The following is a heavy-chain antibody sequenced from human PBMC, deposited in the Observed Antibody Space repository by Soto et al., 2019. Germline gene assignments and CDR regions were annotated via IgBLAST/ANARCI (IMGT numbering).Heavy chain of an antibody. CDR3: AKHRYDFWSAVDS. V-gene: IGHV3-23*01. J-gene: IGHJ4*02. CDR1: AFTFSSYA. Sequence: EVQVLESGGGLVQPGGSLRLSCAASAFTFSSYAMSWVRQAPGKGLEWVSIISDSGGSTHYADSVKGRFTISRDNSKNTLYLQMNSLRAEDTAVYYCAKHRYDFWSAVDSWGQGTLVTVSS. D-gene: IGHD3-3*01. CDR2: ISDSGGST.